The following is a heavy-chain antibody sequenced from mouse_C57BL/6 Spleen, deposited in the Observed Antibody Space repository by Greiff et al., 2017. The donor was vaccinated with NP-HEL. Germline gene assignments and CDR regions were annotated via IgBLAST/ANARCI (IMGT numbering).Heavy chain of an antibody. Sequence: QVQLKESGPELVKPGASVKISCKASGYAFSSSWMNWVKQRPGKGLEWIGQIYPGDGGTNYNEKFKGKATLTANKSSSPAYMHLSSLTSEDSAMYHYVRGDTTDWGKGTLVTVA. J-gene: IGHJ3*01. CDR2: IYPGDGGT. D-gene: IGHD2-12*01. V-gene: IGHV1-82*01. CDR3: VRGDTTD. CDR1: GYAFSSSW.